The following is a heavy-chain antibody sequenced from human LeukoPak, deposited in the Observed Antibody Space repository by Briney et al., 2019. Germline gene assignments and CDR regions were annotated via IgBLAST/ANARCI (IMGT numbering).Heavy chain of an antibody. Sequence: GGPLRLSCAASGFTFSDYYVSWIRQAPRKGLEWISYISNSGNTIYYADSVKGRFTISRDNAKNSLYLQMNSLRAEDTALYYCAAYCSSTSCPNWFDPWGQGTLVTVSS. D-gene: IGHD2-2*01. CDR3: AAYCSSTSCPNWFDP. CDR1: GFTFSDYY. CDR2: ISNSGNTI. J-gene: IGHJ5*02. V-gene: IGHV3-11*04.